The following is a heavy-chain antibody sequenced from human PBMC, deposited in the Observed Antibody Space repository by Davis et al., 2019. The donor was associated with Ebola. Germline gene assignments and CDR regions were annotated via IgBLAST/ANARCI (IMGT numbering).Heavy chain of an antibody. Sequence: GESLKISCAASGFTFSSYGMHWVRQAPGKGLEWVAVIWYDGSNKYYADSVKGRFTISRDNSKNTLYLQMNSLRAEDTAVYYCAKGPPLEWFDPWGQGTLVTVSS. D-gene: IGHD3-3*01. V-gene: IGHV3-33*06. J-gene: IGHJ5*02. CDR3: AKGPPLEWFDP. CDR2: IWYDGSNK. CDR1: GFTFSSYG.